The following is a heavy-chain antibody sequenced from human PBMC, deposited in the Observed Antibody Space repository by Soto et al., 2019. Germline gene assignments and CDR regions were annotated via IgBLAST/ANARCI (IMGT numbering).Heavy chain of an antibody. V-gene: IGHV4-31*03. CDR1: GVSISSGGYY. CDR3: ASIWLQGWFDP. Sequence: SETLSLTCTVSGVSISSGGYYWSWIRQHPGKGLEWIGYIYYSGSTYYNPSLKSRVTISVDTSKNQFSLKLSSVTAADTAVYYCASIWLQGWFDPWGQGTLVTVSS. D-gene: IGHD5-12*01. CDR2: IYYSGST. J-gene: IGHJ5*02.